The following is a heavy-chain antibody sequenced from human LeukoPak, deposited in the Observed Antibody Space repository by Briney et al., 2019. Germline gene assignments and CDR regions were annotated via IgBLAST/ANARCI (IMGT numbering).Heavy chain of an antibody. J-gene: IGHJ3*02. CDR3: ARVAAAASDAFDT. D-gene: IGHD6-13*01. CDR2: INPNSGGT. CDR1: GYTFTGYY. V-gene: IGHV1-2*04. Sequence: GASVKVSCKASGYTFTGYYMHWVRQAPGQGLEWMGWINPNSGGTNYAQKFQGWVTMTRDTSISTAYMELSRLRSDDTAVYYCARVAAAASDAFDTWGQGTMVTVSS.